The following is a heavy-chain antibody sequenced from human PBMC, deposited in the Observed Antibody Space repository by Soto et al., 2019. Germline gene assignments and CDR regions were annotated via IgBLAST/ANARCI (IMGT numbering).Heavy chain of an antibody. CDR3: ARERYQVISDGMDV. V-gene: IGHV1-2*02. CDR1: GYTFTGYY. CDR2: INPQTGGT. Sequence: ASVKVSCKASGYTFTGYYIHWVREAPGQGLEWMGWINPQTGGTSYAQKFQCRVTLSRDTSINTAYLELSRLTFDDAAVYFCARERYQVISDGMDVWGQGTTVTVSS. D-gene: IGHD2-2*01. J-gene: IGHJ6*02.